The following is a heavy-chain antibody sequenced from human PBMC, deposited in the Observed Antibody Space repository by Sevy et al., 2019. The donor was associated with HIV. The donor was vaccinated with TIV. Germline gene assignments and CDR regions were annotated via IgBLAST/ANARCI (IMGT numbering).Heavy chain of an antibody. D-gene: IGHD3-22*01. V-gene: IGHV3-21*01. J-gene: IGHJ4*02. CDR3: ARSYYDASGYSTFDY. CDR2: LSSSSTYI. CDR1: GFTFSSHS. Sequence: GGSLRLSCAASGFTFSSHSMSWVRQAPGKGLEWVSSLSSSSTYIFHADSVKGRFTISRDNAKNYLYLQMNSLRAEDTAVYYCARSYYDASGYSTFDYWGQGTLVTVSS.